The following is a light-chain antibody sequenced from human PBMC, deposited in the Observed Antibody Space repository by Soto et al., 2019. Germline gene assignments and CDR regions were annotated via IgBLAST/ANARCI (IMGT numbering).Light chain of an antibody. Sequence: SVLTQSPATLSVSPGERATLSCRASQSVSSNLAWYQQKPGQAPRLLIHGASTRATGFPARFSGSGSGTDFTLTISSLQSEDFAVYYCQQYNNWPWTFGQGTKVDIK. CDR1: QSVSSN. CDR3: QQYNNWPWT. V-gene: IGKV3-15*01. J-gene: IGKJ1*01. CDR2: GAS.